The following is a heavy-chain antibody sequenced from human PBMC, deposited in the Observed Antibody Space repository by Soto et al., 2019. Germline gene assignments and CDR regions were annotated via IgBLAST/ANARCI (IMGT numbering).Heavy chain of an antibody. CDR2: IIPIFGTA. J-gene: IGHJ3*02. CDR1: GGTFSSYA. V-gene: IGHV1-69*06. CDR3: ASPNDAFDI. Sequence: GASVKVSCKASGGTFSSYAISWVRQAPGQGLEWMGGIIPIFGTANYAQKFRGRVTITADKSTSTAYMELSSLRSEDTAVYYCASPNDAFDIWGQGTMVTVSS.